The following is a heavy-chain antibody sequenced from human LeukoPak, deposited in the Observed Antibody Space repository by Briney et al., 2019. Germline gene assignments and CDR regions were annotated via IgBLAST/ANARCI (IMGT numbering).Heavy chain of an antibody. CDR2: IIPIFGTA. CDR1: GYTFTSYA. J-gene: IGHJ4*02. CDR3: TRDDSQDY. Sequence: GASVKVSCKASGYTFTSYAMNWVRQAPGQGLEWMGGIIPIFGTANYAQKFQGRVTITADESTSTAYMELSSLRSEDTAVYYCTRDDSQDYWGQGTLVTVSS. V-gene: IGHV1-69*13. D-gene: IGHD2-21*01.